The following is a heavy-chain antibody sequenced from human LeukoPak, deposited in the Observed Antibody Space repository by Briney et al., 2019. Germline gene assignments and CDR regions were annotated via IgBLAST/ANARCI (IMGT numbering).Heavy chain of an antibody. CDR2: MSGSGYHTYYADSDKT. J-gene: IGHJ4*02. Sequence: GGSLRLSCAASGFDFNHYAMSWVRQGPGKRLEWVSAMSGSGYHTYYADSDKTYYADSVKGRFTISRDNSKSTVYLHMNNLRLEDTARDYCAKGAEIDHWGQGTLVTVSS. CDR3: AKGAEIDH. CDR1: GFDFNHYA. V-gene: IGHV3-23*01.